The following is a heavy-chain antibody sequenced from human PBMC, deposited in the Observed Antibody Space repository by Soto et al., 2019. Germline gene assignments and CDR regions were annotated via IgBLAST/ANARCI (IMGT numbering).Heavy chain of an antibody. CDR1: GYTFTGYY. Sequence: QVQLVQSGAEVKKPGASVKVSCKASGYTFTGYYMHWVRQAPGQGLEWMGWINPNSGGTNYAQKFQGWVTMTRDTSISTGYMDLSRLRSDDTAVYYCARETPSSSLSTLGFVDVWGQGTTVTVSS. CDR2: INPNSGGT. J-gene: IGHJ6*02. V-gene: IGHV1-2*04. D-gene: IGHD6-13*01. CDR3: ARETPSSSLSTLGFVDV.